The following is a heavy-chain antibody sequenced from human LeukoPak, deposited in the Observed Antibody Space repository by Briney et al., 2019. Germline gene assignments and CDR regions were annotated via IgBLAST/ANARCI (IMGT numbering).Heavy chain of an antibody. V-gene: IGHV3-7*01. D-gene: IGHD6-19*01. CDR1: GFTFSNYW. Sequence: GGSLRLSCAASGFTFSNYWMSWVRLAPGKGLEWVANIKQDGSEKYYVDSVKGRFTVSRDNARSSLYLQMNSLRVEDTAVYYCARVQGSSGPGIFEYWGQGILVPVSS. CDR2: IKQDGSEK. J-gene: IGHJ4*02. CDR3: ARVQGSSGPGIFEY.